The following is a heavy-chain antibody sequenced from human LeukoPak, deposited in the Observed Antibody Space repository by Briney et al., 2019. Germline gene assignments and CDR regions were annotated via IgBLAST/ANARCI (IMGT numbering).Heavy chain of an antibody. CDR1: GFSLTTPTAVG. J-gene: IGHJ4*02. V-gene: IGHV2-5*01. Sequence: SGPTLVQPTQTLRLTCNFSGFSLTTPTAVGVGWIRQPPGKALEWPASIYYNNDARYRPSLRSRLTLTNDTYKNQVVLTMTNMDPVDTATYYCTHRRGLYDDGGFGFDSWGQGTLVTVSS. CDR2: IYYNNDA. D-gene: IGHD4/OR15-4a*01. CDR3: THRRGLYDDGGFGFDS.